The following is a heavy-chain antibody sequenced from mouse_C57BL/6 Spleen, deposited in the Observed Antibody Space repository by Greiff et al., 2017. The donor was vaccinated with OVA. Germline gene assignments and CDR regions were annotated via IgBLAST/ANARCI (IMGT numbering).Heavy chain of an antibody. CDR3: ARSKGITTSWYFDV. D-gene: IGHD2-4*01. CDR1: GYTFTSYG. CDR2: IYPRSGNT. J-gene: IGHJ1*03. V-gene: IGHV1-81*01. Sequence: VKLQESGAELARPGASVKLSCKASGYTFTSYGISWVKQRTGQGLEWIGEIYPRSGNTYYNEKLKGKATLTADKSSSTAYMELRSLTSEDSAVYFCARSKGITTSWYFDVWGTGTTVTVSS.